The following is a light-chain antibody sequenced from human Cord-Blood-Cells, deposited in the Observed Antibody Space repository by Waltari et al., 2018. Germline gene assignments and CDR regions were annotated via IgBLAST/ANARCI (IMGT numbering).Light chain of an antibody. V-gene: IGLV2-11*01. Sequence: QSALTQPRPVSGSPGQSVTISCTGPSSAVGGYNYVSWYQQHPGKAPKLMIYDVSKRPSGVPDRFSGSKSGNTASLTISGLQAEDEADYYCCSYAGSYTWVFGGGTKLTVL. CDR2: DVS. CDR3: CSYAGSYTWV. J-gene: IGLJ3*02. CDR1: SSAVGGYNY.